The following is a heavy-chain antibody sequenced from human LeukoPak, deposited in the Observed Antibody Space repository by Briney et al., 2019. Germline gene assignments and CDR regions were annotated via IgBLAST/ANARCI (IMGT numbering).Heavy chain of an antibody. D-gene: IGHD3-10*01. CDR3: ARPVGYNNLNWDAFDI. V-gene: IGHV4-38-2*01. Sequence: PSETLSLTCAVSGYSISSGYYWGWIRQAPGKGLEWFGSVYHSGTTYYNPSLKSRVTISVDTSKNQFSLKLSSVTAADTAVYHCARPVGYNNLNWDAFDIWGQGTRVTVSS. J-gene: IGHJ3*02. CDR1: GYSISSGYY. CDR2: VYHSGTT.